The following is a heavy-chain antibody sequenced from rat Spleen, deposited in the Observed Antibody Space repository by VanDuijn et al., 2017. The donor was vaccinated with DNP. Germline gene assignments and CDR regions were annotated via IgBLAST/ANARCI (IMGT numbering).Heavy chain of an antibody. Sequence: EVQLVESGGDLVQPGRSLKLSCAASGFTSSNYGMHWIRQAPTQGLEWVASISPSGGSTYYQDSVKGRFTISRNNAKNTLYLQMDSLRSEDTATYYCASHDYSYWGQGVMVTVSS. V-gene: IGHV5-19*01. CDR1: GFTSSNYG. CDR2: ISPSGGST. CDR3: ASHDYSY. J-gene: IGHJ2*01. D-gene: IGHD1-7*01.